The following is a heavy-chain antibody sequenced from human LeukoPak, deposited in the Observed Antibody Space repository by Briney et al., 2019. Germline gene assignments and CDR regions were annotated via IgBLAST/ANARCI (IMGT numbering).Heavy chain of an antibody. V-gene: IGHV3-21*01. CDR2: ISSSSSYI. Sequence: GGSLRLSCAASGFTFSIYSMNWVRQAPGKGLEWVSSISSSSSYIYYADSVKGRFTISRDNAKNSLYLQMNSLRAEDTAVYYCAREEYSSGWYHYYYMDVWGKGTTVTVPS. D-gene: IGHD6-19*01. J-gene: IGHJ6*03. CDR3: AREEYSSGWYHYYYMDV. CDR1: GFTFSIYS.